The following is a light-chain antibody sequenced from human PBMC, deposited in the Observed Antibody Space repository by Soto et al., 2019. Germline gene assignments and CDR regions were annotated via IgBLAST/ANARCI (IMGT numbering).Light chain of an antibody. CDR1: QGIRNY. J-gene: IGKJ4*01. Sequence: IQLTQSPSSLSASVGDRVTITCRASQGIRNYLAWYQQKPGKATNLLIYLASTLQGGVPSRFSGSGSGTDFSLTISSLQPEDVATYYCQYLNSFPLTFGGGTKVELK. CDR3: QYLNSFPLT. V-gene: IGKV1-9*01. CDR2: LAS.